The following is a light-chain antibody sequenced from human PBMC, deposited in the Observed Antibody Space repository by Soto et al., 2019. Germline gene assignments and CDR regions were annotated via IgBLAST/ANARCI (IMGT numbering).Light chain of an antibody. V-gene: IGKV3-20*01. Sequence: ENVLTQSPGTLSLSPGEGATLSCRASQSVGSYLAWYQQKPGQAPRLLIYGASRRATGVPDRFSGSGSGTDFTIIISRLEPEDFAVFYCQQYGGSPRTFGQGTKVEIK. CDR1: QSVGSY. CDR2: GAS. J-gene: IGKJ1*01. CDR3: QQYGGSPRT.